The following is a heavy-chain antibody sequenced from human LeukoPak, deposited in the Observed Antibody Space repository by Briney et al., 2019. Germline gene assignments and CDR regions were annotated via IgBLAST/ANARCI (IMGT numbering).Heavy chain of an antibody. J-gene: IGHJ5*02. D-gene: IGHD5-24*01. V-gene: IGHV4-34*01. Sequence: PSETLSLTCAVYGGSFSGYYWSWIRQPPGKGLEWIGEINHSGSTNYNPSLKSRVTISVDTSKNQFSLKLSSVTAADTAVYYCARDYGYSDNWFDPWGQGTLVTVSS. CDR3: ARDYGYSDNWFDP. CDR2: INHSGST. CDR1: GGSFSGYY.